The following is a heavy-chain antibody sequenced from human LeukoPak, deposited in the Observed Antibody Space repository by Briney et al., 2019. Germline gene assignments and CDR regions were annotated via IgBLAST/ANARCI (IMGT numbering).Heavy chain of an antibody. V-gene: IGHV3-9*01. J-gene: IGHJ4*02. CDR2: ISWNSGSI. CDR1: GFTFDDYA. Sequence: GGSLRLSCAAPGFTFDDYAMHWVRQAPGKGLEWVSGISWNSGSIGYADSVKGRFTISRDNAKNSLYLQMNSLRAEDTALYYCAKDKAAVSSSGYYNYWGQGTLVTVSS. CDR3: AKDKAAVSSSGYYNY. D-gene: IGHD3-22*01.